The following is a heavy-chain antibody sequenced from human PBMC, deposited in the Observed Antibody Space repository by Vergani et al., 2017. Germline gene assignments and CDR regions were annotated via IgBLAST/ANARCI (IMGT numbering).Heavy chain of an antibody. CDR2: ISGSGGST. V-gene: IGHV3-23*01. Sequence: EVQLLESGGGLVQPGGSLRLSCAASGFTFSSYAMSWVRQAPGKGLEWVSAISGSGGSTYYADSVKGRFTISRDNSKNTLYLQMNSLRAEDTAVYYCARVGMGSSSSSYYYYYMDVWGKGTTVTVSS. CDR1: GFTFSSYA. J-gene: IGHJ6*03. D-gene: IGHD6-6*01. CDR3: ARVGMGSSSSSYYYYYMDV.